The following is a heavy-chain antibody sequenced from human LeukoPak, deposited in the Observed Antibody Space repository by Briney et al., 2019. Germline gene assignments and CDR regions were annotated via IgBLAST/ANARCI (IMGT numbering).Heavy chain of an antibody. V-gene: IGHV4-34*01. CDR1: GGSFSGYY. J-gene: IGHJ4*02. D-gene: IGHD1-7*01. CDR3: ARAQRNYGSRAFDY. CDR2: INHSGST. Sequence: SETLSLTCAVYGGSFSGYYWSWIRQPPGKGLEWIGEINHSGSTNYNPSLKSRVTISVDTPKNQFSLKLSSVTAADTAVYYCARAQRNYGSRAFDYWGQGTLVTVSS.